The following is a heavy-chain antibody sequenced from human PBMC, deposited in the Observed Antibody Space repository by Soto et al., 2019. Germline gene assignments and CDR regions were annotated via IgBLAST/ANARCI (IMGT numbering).Heavy chain of an antibody. CDR3: ARFPFIEAAKYNYYVWDV. Sequence: GASVKVSCKASGYTFTSYGISWVRQAPGQGLEWMGWISAYNGNTNYAQKLQGRVTMTTDTSTSTAYMELRSLRSDDTAVYYCARFPFIEAAKYNYYVWDVGAQGPTVTVS. V-gene: IGHV1-18*01. CDR1: GYTFTSYG. CDR2: ISAYNGNT. J-gene: IGHJ6*02. D-gene: IGHD6-13*01.